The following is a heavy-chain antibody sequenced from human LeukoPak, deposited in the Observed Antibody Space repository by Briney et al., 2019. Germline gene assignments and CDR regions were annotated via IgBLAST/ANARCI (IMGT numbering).Heavy chain of an antibody. CDR1: GFTFSSYA. V-gene: IGHV3-64*01. D-gene: IGHD2-2*01. CDR3: ARGGYCSSTSCYGPFDY. CDR2: ISSNGGST. J-gene: IGHJ4*02. Sequence: GGSLRLSCAASGFTFSSYAMHWVRQAPGKGLEYVSAISSNGGSTYYANSVKGRFTISRDNSKNTLYLQMGSLRAEDMAVYYCARGGYCSSTSCYGPFDYWGQGTLVTVSS.